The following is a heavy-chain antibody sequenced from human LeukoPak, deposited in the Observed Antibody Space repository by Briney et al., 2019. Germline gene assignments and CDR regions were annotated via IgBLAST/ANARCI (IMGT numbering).Heavy chain of an antibody. V-gene: IGHV5-51*01. J-gene: IGHJ5*02. Sequence: GESLKISCKGSGYSFSTYWIAWVRQMPGKGLEWMGMIYPGDSDTRYSPSFRGQVTISADKSIGTAYLQWSSLKASDTAMYYCARWVTFGGVIDPYNWFDPWGQGTLVTVSS. CDR3: ARWVTFGGVIDPYNWFDP. D-gene: IGHD3-16*02. CDR1: GYSFSTYW. CDR2: IYPGDSDT.